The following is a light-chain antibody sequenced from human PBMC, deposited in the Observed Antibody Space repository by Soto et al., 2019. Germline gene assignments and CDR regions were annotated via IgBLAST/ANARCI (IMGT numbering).Light chain of an antibody. CDR3: QQYGNSPQIT. CDR1: QSINNY. J-gene: IGKJ5*01. V-gene: IGKV3D-20*01. CDR2: DSS. Sequence: IVLTQSPATLSLSPGERATLSCGASQSINNYLAWYQQKPGLAPRLVIYDSSIRATGIPDRFSGSGSGTDFTLTISRLEPEDFAVYFCQQYGNSPQITFGQGTRRDFK.